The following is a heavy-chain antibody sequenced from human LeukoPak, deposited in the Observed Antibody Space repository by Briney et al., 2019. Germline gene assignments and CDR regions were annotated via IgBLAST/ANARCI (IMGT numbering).Heavy chain of an antibody. CDR1: GYTFTGYY. V-gene: IGHV1-2*02. CDR3: ARAGYDFWSGYPYSNWFDP. Sequence: GASVKVSCKASGYTFTGYYMHWVRQAPGQGLEWMGWINPNSGGTNYAQKFQGRVTMTRDTSISTAYMELSRLRSDDTAVYYCARAGYDFWSGYPYSNWFDPWGQGTLVTVSS. CDR2: INPNSGGT. D-gene: IGHD3-3*01. J-gene: IGHJ5*02.